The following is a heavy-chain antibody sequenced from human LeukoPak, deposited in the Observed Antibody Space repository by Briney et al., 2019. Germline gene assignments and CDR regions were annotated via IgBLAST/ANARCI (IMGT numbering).Heavy chain of an antibody. V-gene: IGHV3-7*05. CDR1: GFTFSDYW. CDR2: IKQDGSQK. D-gene: IGHD4-17*01. CDR3: AREVYGDNYFDY. Sequence: GGSLRLSCAASGFTFSDYWMSWVRQAPGKGPEWVANIKQDGSQKYYVDSVKGRFTISRDNAKNSLFLQMNSLRAEDTAIYYCAREVYGDNYFDYWGQGTLVTVSS. J-gene: IGHJ4*02.